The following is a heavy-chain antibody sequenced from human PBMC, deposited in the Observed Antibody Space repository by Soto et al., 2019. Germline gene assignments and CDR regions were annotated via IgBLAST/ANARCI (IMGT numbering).Heavy chain of an antibody. V-gene: IGHV3-66*01. D-gene: IGHD5-12*01. CDR1: GFTVSSNY. J-gene: IGHJ3*02. CDR2: IYSGGST. Sequence: GSLRLSCAASGFTVSSNYMSWVRQAPGKGLEWVSVIYSGGSTYYADSVKGRFTISRHNSKNTLYLQMNSLIAEDTAVYYCARDRGGYSGYDDAFDIWGQGTMVTVSS. CDR3: ARDRGGYSGYDDAFDI.